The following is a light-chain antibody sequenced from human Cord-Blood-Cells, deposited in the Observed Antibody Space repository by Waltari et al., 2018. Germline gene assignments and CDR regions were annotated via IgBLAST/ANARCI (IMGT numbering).Light chain of an antibody. CDR3: QQYNNWPPLT. CDR1: QSVSSN. V-gene: IGKV3-15*01. CDR2: GAF. Sequence: EIVMTQSPATLSVSPGERATLSCRASQSVSSNLAWYQQKPGQAPRILIYGAFTRATGTPARCSRSESETEFTLTISSLQSEDFAVYYCQQYNNWPPLTFGGGTKVEIK. J-gene: IGKJ4*01.